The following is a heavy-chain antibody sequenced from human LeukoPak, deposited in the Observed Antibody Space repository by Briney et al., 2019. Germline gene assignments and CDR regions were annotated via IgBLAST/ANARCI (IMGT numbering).Heavy chain of an antibody. CDR1: GYTFTGYY. Sequence: ASVKVSCKASGYTFTGYYMHWVRQAPGQGLEWMGWINPNSGGTNYAEKFQGRVTMTRDTSISTAYMELRRLRSDDTAVYSCARAYSDFWSGFNSPQGVFDYWGQGTLVTVSS. J-gene: IGHJ4*02. V-gene: IGHV1-2*02. CDR3: ARAYSDFWSGFNSPQGVFDY. CDR2: INPNSGGT. D-gene: IGHD3-3*01.